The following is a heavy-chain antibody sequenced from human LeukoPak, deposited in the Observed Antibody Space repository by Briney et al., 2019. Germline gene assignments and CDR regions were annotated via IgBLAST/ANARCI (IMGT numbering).Heavy chain of an antibody. CDR2: ISAYNGNT. V-gene: IGHV1-18*01. D-gene: IGHD3-10*01. J-gene: IGHJ4*02. Sequence: GASVKLSCKVSGYTLTELSMHWVRQAPGKGLEWMGWISAYNGNTNYAQKFQGRVTMTTDTSTSTAYMELRSLRSDDTAVYYCARGIVSWYYGSGHSDYWGQGTLVTVSS. CDR1: GYTLTELS. CDR3: ARGIVSWYYGSGHSDY.